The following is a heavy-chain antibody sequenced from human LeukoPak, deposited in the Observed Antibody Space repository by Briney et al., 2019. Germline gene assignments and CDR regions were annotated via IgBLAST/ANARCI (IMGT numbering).Heavy chain of an antibody. D-gene: IGHD5-12*01. V-gene: IGHV4-61*02. CDR2: IYASGNT. Sequence: SETRSLTCSVSGASVSTTAYFWNWIRQPAGEGLEWIGRIYASGNTHYNPSLKSRVTMSLDTSKNQFSLTMNSVTAADSAVYFCASYREPYDAYPHGLDVWGRGTVVTVSS. CDR1: GASVSTTAYF. CDR3: ASYREPYDAYPHGLDV. J-gene: IGHJ3*01.